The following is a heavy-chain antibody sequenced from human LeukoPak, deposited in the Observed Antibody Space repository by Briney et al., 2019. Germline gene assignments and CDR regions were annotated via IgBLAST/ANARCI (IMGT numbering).Heavy chain of an antibody. Sequence: GGSLRLSCAASGFTFSSYSMNWVRQAPGKGLEWVAVISYDGSNKYYADSVKGRFTISRDNSKNTLYLQMNSLRAEDTAVYYCARDTRAVGATLGDWFDPWGQGTLVTVSS. V-gene: IGHV3-30*03. CDR1: GFTFSSYS. J-gene: IGHJ5*02. CDR2: ISYDGSNK. D-gene: IGHD1-26*01. CDR3: ARDTRAVGATLGDWFDP.